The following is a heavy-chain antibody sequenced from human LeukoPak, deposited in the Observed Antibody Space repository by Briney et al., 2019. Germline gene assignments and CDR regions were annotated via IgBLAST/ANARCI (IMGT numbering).Heavy chain of an antibody. CDR1: GGSFSGYY. CDR3: ARDPGSSGPDY. D-gene: IGHD6-19*01. Sequence: SETLSLTCAVYGGSFSGYYWSWIRQPPGKGLEWIGEINHSGSTNYNPSLKSRVTISVDTSKNQFSLKLSSVTAADTAVYYCARDPGSSGPDYWGQGTLVTVSS. J-gene: IGHJ4*02. CDR2: INHSGST. V-gene: IGHV4-34*01.